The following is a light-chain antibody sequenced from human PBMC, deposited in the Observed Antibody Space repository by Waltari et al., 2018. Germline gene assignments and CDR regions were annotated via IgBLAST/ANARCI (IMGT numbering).Light chain of an antibody. J-gene: IGKJ2*01. CDR3: QQYKSYPFT. Sequence: DIQMTQSPSSLSASVGDRVTLTCRASQDISNFLNLFQQRPGQAPKSLIYDAFSLQSGVPSKFSGSGSGTEFTLTISSLQPEDFATYYCQQYKSYPFTFGQGTKLEIK. V-gene: IGKV1-16*02. CDR1: QDISNF. CDR2: DAF.